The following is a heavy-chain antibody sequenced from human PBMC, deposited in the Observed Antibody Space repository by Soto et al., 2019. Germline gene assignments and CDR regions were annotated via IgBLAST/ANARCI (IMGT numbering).Heavy chain of an antibody. J-gene: IGHJ4*02. V-gene: IGHV3-11*01. Sequence: PGGSLRLSCAASGFNFSDYYMSWIRQAPGKGLEWVSYIDGRGHTISYADSVKGRFTISRDKSRNSLHLQMNSLRAEDTAVYYCVKDGDSITRNKPLDYWGQGTLVTVSS. CDR2: IDGRGHTI. CDR1: GFNFSDYY. D-gene: IGHD2-2*01. CDR3: VKDGDSITRNKPLDY.